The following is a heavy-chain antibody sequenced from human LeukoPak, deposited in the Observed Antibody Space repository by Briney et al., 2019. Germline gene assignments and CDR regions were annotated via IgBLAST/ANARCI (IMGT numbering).Heavy chain of an antibody. J-gene: IGHJ2*01. CDR1: GGSFSNYY. Sequence: SETLSLTCAVYGGSFSNYYWNWIRQPPGKGLEWIGEINHAGNTNYNPSLKSRVTISVDTSKNQFSLKLNSVTAADTAVYYCARGQFQEDVWGRGTLVTVSS. V-gene: IGHV4-34*01. CDR2: INHAGNT. CDR3: ARGQFQEDV. D-gene: IGHD4-11*01.